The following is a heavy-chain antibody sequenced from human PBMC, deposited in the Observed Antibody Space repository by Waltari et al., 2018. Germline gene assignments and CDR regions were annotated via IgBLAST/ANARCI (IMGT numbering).Heavy chain of an antibody. CDR2: IYYSGIA. D-gene: IGHD2-8*01. Sequence: QVQLQESGPGLVKPSETLSLTCTVSINSISRFYWSWIQQPPGKGLEWIAHIYYSGIANYNPSLKGRASISIDTSKNQFSLRLNSVTAADTAKYYCASTKDDDNPPLHYWGQGILVTVSS. CDR3: ASTKDDDNPPLHY. CDR1: INSISRFY. J-gene: IGHJ4*02. V-gene: IGHV4-59*01.